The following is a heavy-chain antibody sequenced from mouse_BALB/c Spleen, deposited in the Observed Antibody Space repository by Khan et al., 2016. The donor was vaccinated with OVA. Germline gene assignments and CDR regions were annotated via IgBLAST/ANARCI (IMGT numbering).Heavy chain of an antibody. Sequence: QVQLQQSGAELARPGASVKLSCKTSGYTFTDYYINWVKQRTGQGLEWIGDISPGSGDTYYNEKFKGKATLTADKSSSTAYMQLSSLTSEASAIYCCARRNYFGYTFAYWGQGTLVTVSA. V-gene: IGHV1-77*01. CDR2: ISPGSGDT. CDR1: GYTFTDYY. J-gene: IGHJ3*01. CDR3: ARRNYFGYTFAY. D-gene: IGHD1-2*01.